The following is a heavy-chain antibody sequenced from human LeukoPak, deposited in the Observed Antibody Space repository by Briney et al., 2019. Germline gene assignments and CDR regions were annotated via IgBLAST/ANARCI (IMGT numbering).Heavy chain of an antibody. CDR2: IYYSGST. D-gene: IGHD6-6*01. J-gene: IGHJ4*02. CDR3: ARLRPRYSSWSYFDY. V-gene: IGHV4-31*03. CDR1: GGSISSGGYY. Sequence: SQTLSLTCTVSGGSISSGGYYWSWIRQHPGEGLEWIGYIYYSGSTYYNPSLKSRVTISVDTSKNQFSLKLSSVTAADTAVYYCARLRPRYSSWSYFDYWGQGTLVTVSS.